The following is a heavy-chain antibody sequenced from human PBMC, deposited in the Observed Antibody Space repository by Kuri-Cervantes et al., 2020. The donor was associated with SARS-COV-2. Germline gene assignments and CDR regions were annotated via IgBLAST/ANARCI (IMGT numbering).Heavy chain of an antibody. CDR2: IRSKAYGGTT. D-gene: IGHD3-3*01. Sequence: GGSLRLSCAASGFTFSSYWMSWVRQAPGKGLEWVGFIRSKAYGGTTEYAASVKGRFTISRDDSKSIAYLQMNSLKTEDTAVYYCTRDDFWSGYYYYWGQGTLVTVSS. CDR3: TRDDFWSGYYYY. CDR1: GFTFSSYW. V-gene: IGHV3-49*04. J-gene: IGHJ4*02.